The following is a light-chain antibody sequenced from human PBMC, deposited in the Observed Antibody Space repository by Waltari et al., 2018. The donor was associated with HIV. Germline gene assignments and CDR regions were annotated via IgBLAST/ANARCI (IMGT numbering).Light chain of an antibody. CDR2: AAS. CDR1: QVIRND. V-gene: IGKV1-6*01. J-gene: IGKJ3*01. Sequence: AIQMTQSPSSLSASVGDRITITCRASQVIRNDLGWYQHRPGRAPKLLIYAASRLQGGVPSRFSCSSSGTNFTLTISSLQPEDFATYYCLQDYNHPFTFGPGTKVDIK. CDR3: LQDYNHPFT.